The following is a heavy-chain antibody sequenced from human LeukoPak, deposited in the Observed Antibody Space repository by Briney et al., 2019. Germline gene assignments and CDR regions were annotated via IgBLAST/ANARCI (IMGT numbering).Heavy chain of an antibody. CDR1: GASISSYY. J-gene: IGHJ5*02. Sequence: KPSETLSLTCTVYGASISSYYWNWIRQPTGKALEWIGRIYVTGSTTYNPSLESRVTLSLDTSKNHFSLKLRSVPAADTAVYYCARSDAYDRSGYSTGGNWFDLWGQGTLVTVSS. D-gene: IGHD3-22*01. CDR3: ARSDAYDRSGYSTGGNWFDL. V-gene: IGHV4-4*07. CDR2: IYVTGST.